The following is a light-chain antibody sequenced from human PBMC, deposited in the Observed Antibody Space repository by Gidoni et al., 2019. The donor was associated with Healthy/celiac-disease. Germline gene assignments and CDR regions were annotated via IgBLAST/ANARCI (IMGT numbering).Light chain of an antibody. J-gene: IGKJ5*01. Sequence: EIVLTQSPGTLSLSPGERATLSCRASQSVSSSYLAWYQQKPGQAPRLLLYGASSRATGIPDRFSGSGSGTDFTLTISRLEPEDFALYYCQQYGSSSITFGQGTRLEIK. CDR3: QQYGSSSIT. CDR2: GAS. CDR1: QSVSSSY. V-gene: IGKV3-20*01.